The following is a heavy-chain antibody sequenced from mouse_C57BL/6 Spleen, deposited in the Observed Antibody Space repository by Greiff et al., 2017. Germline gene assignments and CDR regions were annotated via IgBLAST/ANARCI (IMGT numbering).Heavy chain of an antibody. Sequence: EVQLVESEGGLVQPGSSMKLSCTASGFTFSDYYMAWVRQVPEKGLEWVANINYDGSSTYYLDSLKSRFIISRDNAKNILYLQMSSLKSEDTATYYCARELAHYFDYWGQGTTLTVSS. CDR1: GFTFSDYY. CDR3: ARELAHYFDY. J-gene: IGHJ2*01. CDR2: INYDGSST. D-gene: IGHD4-1*01. V-gene: IGHV5-16*01.